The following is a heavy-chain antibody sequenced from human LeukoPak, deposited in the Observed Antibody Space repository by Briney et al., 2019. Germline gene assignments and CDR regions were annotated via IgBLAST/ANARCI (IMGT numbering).Heavy chain of an antibody. J-gene: IGHJ4*02. D-gene: IGHD5-24*01. CDR1: GYTFTGCY. CDR3: ARWDGYNDGVDY. V-gene: IGHV1-2*02. CDR2: INPNSGGT. Sequence: GASVKVSCKASGYTFTGCYMHWVRQAPGQGLEWMGWINPNSGGTNYAQKFQGRVTMTRDTSISTAYMELSRLRSDDTAVYYCARWDGYNDGVDYWGQGTLVTVSS.